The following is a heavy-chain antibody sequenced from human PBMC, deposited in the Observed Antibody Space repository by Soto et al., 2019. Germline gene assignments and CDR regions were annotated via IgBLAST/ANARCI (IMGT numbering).Heavy chain of an antibody. Sequence: SETLSLTCAVYGGSFSGYYWSWIRQPPGKGLEWIGEINHSGSTNYNPSLKSRVTISVDTSKNQFSLKLSSVTAADTAVYYCGRVRYYYDSSGYLYWGQGTLVTVSS. CDR3: GRVRYYYDSSGYLY. J-gene: IGHJ4*02. CDR1: GGSFSGYY. CDR2: INHSGST. V-gene: IGHV4-34*01. D-gene: IGHD3-22*01.